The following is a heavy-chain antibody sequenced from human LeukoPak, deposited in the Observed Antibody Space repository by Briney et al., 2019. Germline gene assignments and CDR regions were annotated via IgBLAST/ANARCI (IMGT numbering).Heavy chain of an antibody. J-gene: IGHJ3*02. V-gene: IGHV4-34*01. CDR2: INHGGST. Sequence: GSLRLSCAASGFTFSSYGMSWIRQPPGKGLEWIGEINHGGSTNYNPSPKSRATISVDTSKNQFSLKLSSVTATDTAVFYCARLSGFSGLDHQRIWGQGTMVIVSS. CDR1: GFTFSSYG. CDR3: ARLSGFSGLDHQRI. D-gene: IGHD3/OR15-3a*01.